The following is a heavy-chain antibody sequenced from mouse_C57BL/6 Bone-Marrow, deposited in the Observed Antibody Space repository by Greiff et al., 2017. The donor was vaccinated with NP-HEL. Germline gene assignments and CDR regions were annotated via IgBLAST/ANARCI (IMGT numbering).Heavy chain of an antibody. V-gene: IGHV10-1*01. Sequence: EVQLVESGGGLVQPKGSLKLSCAASGFSFNTYAMNWVRQAPGKGLEWVARIRSKSNNYATYYADSVKDRFTISRDDSESMLYLQMNNLKTEDTAMYYCVRQSYYGSSSWFAYWGQGTLVTVSA. CDR3: VRQSYYGSSSWFAY. D-gene: IGHD1-1*01. CDR1: GFSFNTYA. J-gene: IGHJ3*01. CDR2: IRSKSNNYAT.